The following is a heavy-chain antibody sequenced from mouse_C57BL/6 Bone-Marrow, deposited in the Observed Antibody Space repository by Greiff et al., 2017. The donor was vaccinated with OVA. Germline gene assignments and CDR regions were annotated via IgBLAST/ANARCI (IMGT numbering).Heavy chain of an antibody. Sequence: VQLQQSGAELVRPGASVTLSCKASGYTFTDYEMHWVKQTPVHGLEWIGAIDPETGGTAYNQKFKGKAILTADKSSSTAYMELRSLTSEDSAVYYCTREEDITTVVARFDYWGQGTTLTVSS. V-gene: IGHV1-15*01. CDR1: GYTFTDYE. J-gene: IGHJ2*01. CDR3: TREEDITTVVARFDY. D-gene: IGHD1-1*01. CDR2: IDPETGGT.